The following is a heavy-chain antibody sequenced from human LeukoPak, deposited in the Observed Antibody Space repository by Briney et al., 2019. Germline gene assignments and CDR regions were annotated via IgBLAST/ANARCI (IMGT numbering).Heavy chain of an antibody. CDR2: INTDTRGT. CDR1: GFTFTDYW. CDR3: ASAGAYHFDN. Sequence: GGSLRLSCAASGFTFTDYWMHRVRQAPGKGLVWVSIINTDTRGTYYADSVKGRFTISRDNAKNTLYLQMNSLRAEDTAVYYCASAGAYHFDNWGQGTLVTVSS. J-gene: IGHJ4*02. D-gene: IGHD3-16*01. V-gene: IGHV3-74*01.